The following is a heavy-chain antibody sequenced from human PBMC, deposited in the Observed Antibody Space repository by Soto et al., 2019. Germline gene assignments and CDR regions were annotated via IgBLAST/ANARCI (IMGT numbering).Heavy chain of an antibody. V-gene: IGHV4-31*03. CDR2: IYYSGST. D-gene: IGHD3-16*01. CDR1: GGSISSVGHY. Sequence: SETLSLTCSVSGGSISSVGHYWTWIRQQPGKGLEWIGYIYYSGSTDYNPSLKSRVTISVDRSKNQFSLNLSSVTAADTAVYYCARSRSRATFREKANRFYGMDVWGQGTTVTVYS. CDR3: ARSRSRATFREKANRFYGMDV. J-gene: IGHJ6*02.